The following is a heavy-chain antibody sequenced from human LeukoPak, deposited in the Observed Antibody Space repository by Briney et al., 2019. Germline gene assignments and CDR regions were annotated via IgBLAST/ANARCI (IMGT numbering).Heavy chain of an antibody. CDR3: ARDRHYYDSSGYWLDY. V-gene: IGHV4-59*01. J-gene: IGHJ4*02. CDR2: VFHTGHT. D-gene: IGHD3-22*01. Sequence: SETLSLTCTVSAGISSFYWSWLRQPPGKGLEWIGYVFHTGHTNYNPSLKSRVTISVDTPKNQFSLKLSSVTAADTAVYYCARDRHYYDSSGYWLDYWGQGTLVTVSS. CDR1: AGISSFY.